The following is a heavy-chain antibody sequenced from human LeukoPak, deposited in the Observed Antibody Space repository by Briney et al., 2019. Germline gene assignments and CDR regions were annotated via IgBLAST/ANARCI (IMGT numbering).Heavy chain of an antibody. V-gene: IGHV3-74*01. J-gene: IGHJ4*02. D-gene: IGHD5-18*01. Sequence: GGSLRLSCAASGFTFSSYWIHWVRRAPGKGLVWVSRINSDGSGTSYADSVKGRFTISRDNAKNTLSLQMNSLRVEDTAVYYCARGGTYTYGHFDYWGQGTLVTVSS. CDR3: ARGGTYTYGHFDY. CDR2: INSDGSGT. CDR1: GFTFSSYW.